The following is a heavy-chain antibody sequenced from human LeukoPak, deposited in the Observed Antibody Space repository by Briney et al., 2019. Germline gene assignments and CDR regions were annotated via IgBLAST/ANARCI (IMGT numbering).Heavy chain of an antibody. D-gene: IGHD3-22*01. CDR3: AKDPQDFYGSSGYRPERY. J-gene: IGHJ4*02. CDR1: GFTFSSYG. V-gene: IGHV3-30*02. CDR2: IWYGGSNK. Sequence: PGGSLRLSCAASGFTFSSYGMHWVRQAPGKGLEWVAVIWYGGSNKYYAASVRGRFTISRDNSKNTLYLQMNSLRPEDTGVYYCAKDPQDFYGSSGYRPERYRGQGTLVTVSS.